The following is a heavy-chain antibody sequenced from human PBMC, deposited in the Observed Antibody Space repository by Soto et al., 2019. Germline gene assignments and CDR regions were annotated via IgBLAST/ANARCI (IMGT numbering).Heavy chain of an antibody. V-gene: IGHV4-61*01. Sequence: QVQLQESGPGLVKPSETLSPTCTVSGGSVSSGSYYWSWIRQPPGKGLEWIGYIYYSGSTNYNPSLKSRVTISVDTSKNQFSLKLSSVTAADTAVYYCARESNQHYYDSSGYYLNWFDPWGQGTLVTVSS. CDR2: IYYSGST. CDR1: GGSVSSGSYY. D-gene: IGHD3-22*01. J-gene: IGHJ5*02. CDR3: ARESNQHYYDSSGYYLNWFDP.